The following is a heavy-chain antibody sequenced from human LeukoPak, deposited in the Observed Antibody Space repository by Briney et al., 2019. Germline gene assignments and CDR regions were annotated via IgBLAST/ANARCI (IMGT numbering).Heavy chain of an antibody. CDR2: INYSGAT. CDR1: GGSFSGYY. Sequence: PSETLSLTCAVYGGSFSGYYWSWIRQPPGRGLEWIGYINYSGATNYTSSLKSRVTISVDKSKKQFSLKLRSVTAADTAVYYCAKKPWPDDAFDIWGQGTLGNGYS. V-gene: IGHV4-34*01. CDR3: AKKPWPDDAFDI. D-gene: IGHD1-14*01. J-gene: IGHJ3*02.